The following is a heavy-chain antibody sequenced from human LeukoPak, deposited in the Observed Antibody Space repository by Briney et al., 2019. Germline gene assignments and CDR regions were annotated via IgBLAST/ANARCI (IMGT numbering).Heavy chain of an antibody. D-gene: IGHD2-2*02. Sequence: SETLSLTCAVSGYSISSGYYWGWIRQPPGKGLEWIGSIYHSGSTYYNPSLKSRVTISVDTSKDQFSLKLSSVTAADTAVYYCARQDGYCSSTSCYIFAFEIWGQGTMIAVSS. CDR3: ARQDGYCSSTSCYIFAFEI. V-gene: IGHV4-38-2*01. CDR2: IYHSGST. J-gene: IGHJ3*02. CDR1: GYSISSGYY.